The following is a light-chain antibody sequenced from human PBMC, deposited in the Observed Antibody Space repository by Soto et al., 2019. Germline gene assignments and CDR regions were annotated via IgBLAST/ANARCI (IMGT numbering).Light chain of an antibody. V-gene: IGLV2-11*01. CDR3: CSYVGSYTWV. J-gene: IGLJ3*02. CDR1: SSDVGGDKY. CDR2: EVT. Sequence: QSVLTQPRSVSGSPEQSVTISCTGTSSDVGGDKYVSWYQQHPGKAPKIIIYEVTKRPSGVPDRFSGSKSGATASLTISGLQAEDEADYYCCSYVGSYTWVFGGGTKLTVL.